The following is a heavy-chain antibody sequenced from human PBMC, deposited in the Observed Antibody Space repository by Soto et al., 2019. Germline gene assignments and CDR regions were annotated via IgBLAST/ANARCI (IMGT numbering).Heavy chain of an antibody. CDR1: GVTLEAYA. J-gene: IGHJ3*02. Sequence: PWCCLGLSCAACGVTLEAYAMDGVRQAPGKGLEWVSGISWNSGSIGYADSVKGRFTISRDNAKNSLYLQMNSLRAEDTALYYCAKGGIAVARLIRVNAAFDIWGQGTMVTVSS. V-gene: IGHV3-9*01. CDR2: ISWNSGSI. CDR3: AKGGIAVARLIRVNAAFDI. D-gene: IGHD6-19*01.